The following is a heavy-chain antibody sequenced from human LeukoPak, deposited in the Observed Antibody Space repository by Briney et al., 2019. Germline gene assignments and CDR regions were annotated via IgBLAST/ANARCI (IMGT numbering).Heavy chain of an antibody. D-gene: IGHD6-19*01. J-gene: IGHJ6*02. CDR2: IIPILGIA. CDR1: GGTFSSYA. CDR3: ARDSYSSGWYNYYYYYGMDV. Sequence: ASVKVSCKASGGTFSSYAISWVRQAPGQGLEWMGRIIPILGIANYAQKFQGRVTITADKSTSTAYVELSSLRSEDTAVYYCARDSYSSGWYNYYYYYGMDVWGQGTTVTVSS. V-gene: IGHV1-69*04.